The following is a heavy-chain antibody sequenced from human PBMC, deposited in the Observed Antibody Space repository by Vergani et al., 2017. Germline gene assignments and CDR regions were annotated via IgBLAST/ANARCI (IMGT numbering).Heavy chain of an antibody. V-gene: IGHV4-59*02. CDR2: MYYSGNT. Sequence: QVQLQESGPGLVKPSETLSLTCTISGASVRSYFWSWIRQPPGKELEYIGYMYYSGNTDYNPSLKSRVTMSLDTSKNQFSLELTSVTAADTAVYYCARKTNWFDPLGRGTLVTVSS. CDR1: GASVRSYF. J-gene: IGHJ5*02. CDR3: ARKTNWFDP.